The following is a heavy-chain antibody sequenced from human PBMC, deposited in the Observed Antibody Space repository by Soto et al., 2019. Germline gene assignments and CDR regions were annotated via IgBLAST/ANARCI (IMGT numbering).Heavy chain of an antibody. CDR3: AARPEFGEMALEYFQH. CDR2: ISWSGGST. V-gene: IGHV3-23*01. J-gene: IGHJ1*01. CDR1: GFAFRDFA. Sequence: GGSLRLSCAASGFAFRDFAFHWVRQTPGKGLEWVSGISWSGGSTYYADSVKGRFTISRDNSKNTLYLQMNSLRAEDTAVYYCAARPEFGEMALEYFQHWGQGTLVTVSS. D-gene: IGHD3-10*01.